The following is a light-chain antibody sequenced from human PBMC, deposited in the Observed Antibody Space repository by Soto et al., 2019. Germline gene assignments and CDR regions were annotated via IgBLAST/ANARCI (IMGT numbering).Light chain of an antibody. CDR2: DVS. Sequence: QSALTQPASVSGSPGQSITISCTGTSSDIGANNYVSWYQQYAGKAPNLLIYDVSNRPSGVSDRFSGSKSANTASLTISGLQAEDEAAYYCSSYTISNTGVFGGGTQLTVL. J-gene: IGLJ7*01. V-gene: IGLV2-14*03. CDR1: SSDIGANNY. CDR3: SSYTISNTGV.